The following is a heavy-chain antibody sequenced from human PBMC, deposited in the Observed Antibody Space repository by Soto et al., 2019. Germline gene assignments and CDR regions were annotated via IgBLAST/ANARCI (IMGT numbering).Heavy chain of an antibody. CDR3: ARASSGWYETLNGRPSHFDY. Sequence: QVQLQESGPGLVKPSETLSLTCTVSGGSISSYYWSWIRQPPGKGLEWIGCIYYSGSTNYNPSLMSRVTIPVDTAKNQFSLKLSPVTAADTAVYYCARASSGWYETLNGRPSHFDYWGQGTLVTVSS. CDR2: IYYSGST. V-gene: IGHV4-59*01. D-gene: IGHD6-19*01. CDR1: GGSISSYY. J-gene: IGHJ4*02.